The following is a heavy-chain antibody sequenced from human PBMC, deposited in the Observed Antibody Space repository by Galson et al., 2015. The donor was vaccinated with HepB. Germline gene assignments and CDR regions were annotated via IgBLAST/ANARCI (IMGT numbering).Heavy chain of an antibody. CDR3: ATDVRIAAAGTPYYYYMDV. V-gene: IGHV1-24*01. CDR1: GYTLTELS. D-gene: IGHD6-13*01. Sequence: SVKVSCKVSGYTLTELSMHWVRQAPGKGLEWMGGFDPEDGETIYAQKFQGRVTMTEDTSTDTAYMELSSLRSEDTAVYYCATDVRIAAAGTPYYYYMDVWGKGTTVTVSS. CDR2: FDPEDGET. J-gene: IGHJ6*03.